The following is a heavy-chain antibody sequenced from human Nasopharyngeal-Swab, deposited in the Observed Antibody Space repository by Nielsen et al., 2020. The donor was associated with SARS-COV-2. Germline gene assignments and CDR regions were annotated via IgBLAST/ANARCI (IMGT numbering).Heavy chain of an antibody. V-gene: IGHV4-34*01. CDR2: INHSGGT. CDR3: ARRRGYSGYAYLDY. Sequence: RQAPGKGLEWIGEINHSGGTNYNPSLKSRVTISVDTSKNQFSLKLSSVTAADTAVYYCARRRGYSGYAYLDYWGQGTLVTVSS. J-gene: IGHJ4*02. D-gene: IGHD5-12*01.